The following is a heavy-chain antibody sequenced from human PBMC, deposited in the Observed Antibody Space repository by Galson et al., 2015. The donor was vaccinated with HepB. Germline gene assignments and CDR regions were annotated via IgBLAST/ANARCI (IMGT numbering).Heavy chain of an antibody. V-gene: IGHV3-30*18. Sequence: SLRLSCAASGFTFTGYGMHWVRQAPGKGLEWVAGISYDGSNKYSVASVKGRFTISRDNSKNTLYLQMNSLRAEDKAVYFCANGAIDIWGPGTMVTVSS. J-gene: IGHJ3*02. CDR1: GFTFTGYG. CDR2: ISYDGSNK. CDR3: ANGAIDI.